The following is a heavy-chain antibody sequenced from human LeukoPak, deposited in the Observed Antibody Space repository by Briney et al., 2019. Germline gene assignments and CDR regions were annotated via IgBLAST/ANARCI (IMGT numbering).Heavy chain of an antibody. Sequence: SQTLSLTCAISGDSVSSNSAAWNWIRQTPSRGLEWLGRTYYRSRWYDDYVVSVKGRITINPDTSKNQFSLQLDSVTPEDTAVYYCAREIAGTCAFDIWGQGTVVTVSS. CDR2: TYYRSRWYD. D-gene: IGHD6-13*01. CDR3: AREIAGTCAFDI. V-gene: IGHV6-1*01. CDR1: GDSVSSNSAA. J-gene: IGHJ3*02.